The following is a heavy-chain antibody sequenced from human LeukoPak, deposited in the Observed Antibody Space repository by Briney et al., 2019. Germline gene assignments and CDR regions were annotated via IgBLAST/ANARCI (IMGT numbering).Heavy chain of an antibody. CDR2: IYYSGST. CDR3: ASPGGYSSSWLVDY. V-gene: IGHV4-39*01. J-gene: IGHJ4*02. D-gene: IGHD6-13*01. CDR1: GGSISSSSYY. Sequence: SETLSLTCTVSGGSISSSSYYWGWIRQPPGKGLEWIGSIYYSGSTYYNPSLKSRVTISVDTSKNQFSLKLSSVTAADTAVYYCASPGGYSSSWLVDYWGQGTLVTVSS.